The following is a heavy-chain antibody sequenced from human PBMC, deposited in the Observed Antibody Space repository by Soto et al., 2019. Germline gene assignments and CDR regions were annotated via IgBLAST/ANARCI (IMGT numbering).Heavy chain of an antibody. J-gene: IGHJ4*02. Sequence: SVKVSCKASGGTFSSYAISWVRQAPGQGLEWMGGIIPIFGTANYAQKFQGRVTITADKSTSTAYMELSSLRSEDTAVYYCARALYDSSGYYLYYFDYWGQGTLVTVSS. D-gene: IGHD3-22*01. CDR1: GGTFSSYA. CDR3: ARALYDSSGYYLYYFDY. CDR2: IIPIFGTA. V-gene: IGHV1-69*06.